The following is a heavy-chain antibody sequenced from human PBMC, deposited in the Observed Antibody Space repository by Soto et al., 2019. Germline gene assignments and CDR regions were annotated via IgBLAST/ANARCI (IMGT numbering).Heavy chain of an antibody. Sequence: GGSLRLSCAAAGFTFSSYWRHWVRQAPGKGLMWISRINGDGSSTSYADSVKGRFTISRDNAKNTLYLQMNSLRAEDTAVYYYARDQTVVTNWFDPWGQGTLVTVSS. V-gene: IGHV3-74*01. CDR1: GFTFSSYW. CDR3: ARDQTVVTNWFDP. J-gene: IGHJ5*02. D-gene: IGHD3-22*01. CDR2: INGDGSST.